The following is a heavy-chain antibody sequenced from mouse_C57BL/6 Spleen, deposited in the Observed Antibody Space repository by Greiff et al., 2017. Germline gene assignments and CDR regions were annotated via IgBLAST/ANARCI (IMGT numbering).Heavy chain of an antibody. D-gene: IGHD2-5*01. CDR3: ARVDYSNPMDY. J-gene: IGHJ4*01. Sequence: VKLLESGPELVKPGASVQISCKASGYAFSSSWMNWVKQRPGKGLEWIGRIYPGDGDTNYNGKFKGKATLTADKSARTAYMQLSSLTSEDSAVYCGARVDYSNPMDYWGQGTSVTVSA. V-gene: IGHV1-82*01. CDR1: GYAFSSSW. CDR2: IYPGDGDT.